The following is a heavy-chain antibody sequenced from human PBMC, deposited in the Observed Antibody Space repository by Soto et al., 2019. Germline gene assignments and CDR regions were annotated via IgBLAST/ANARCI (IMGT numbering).Heavy chain of an antibody. D-gene: IGHD3-3*01. V-gene: IGHV4-39*01. CDR2: IYYSGST. CDR3: ARHEYYDFWSGYYPESWFDP. J-gene: IGHJ5*02. Sequence: SLTCTVSGGSISSSSYYWGWIRQPPGKGLEWIGSIYYSGSTYYNPSLKSRVTISVDTSKNQFSLKLSSVTAADTAVYYCARHEYYDFWSGYYPESWFDPWGQGTLVTVSS. CDR1: GGSISSSSYY.